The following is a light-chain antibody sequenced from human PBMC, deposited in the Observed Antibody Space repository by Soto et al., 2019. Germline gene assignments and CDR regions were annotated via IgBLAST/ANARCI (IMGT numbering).Light chain of an antibody. CDR2: GAS. V-gene: IGKV3-20*01. Sequence: EIVLTQSPGTLSLSPGERATLSCRASHLISSNYLAWYRQKPGQAPRLLIYGASSRATGIPDRFTGGGSGTDFTLTISGLEPEDFAVYYCQQYGDSPQTFGRGTKVEIK. CDR3: QQYGDSPQT. CDR1: HLISSNY. J-gene: IGKJ2*01.